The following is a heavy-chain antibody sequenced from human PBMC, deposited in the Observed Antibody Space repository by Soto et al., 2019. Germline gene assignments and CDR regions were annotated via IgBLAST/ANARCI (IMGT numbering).Heavy chain of an antibody. Sequence: GGSLRLSCAASGFTFSSYGMHWVRQAPGKGLEWVAVISYDGSNKYYADSVKGRFTISRDNSKNTLYLQMNSLRAEDTAVYYCAKAFESSSWYYYYYYGMDVWGQGTTVTVS. J-gene: IGHJ6*02. CDR1: GFTFSSYG. D-gene: IGHD6-13*01. CDR3: AKAFESSSWYYYYYYGMDV. V-gene: IGHV3-30*18. CDR2: ISYDGSNK.